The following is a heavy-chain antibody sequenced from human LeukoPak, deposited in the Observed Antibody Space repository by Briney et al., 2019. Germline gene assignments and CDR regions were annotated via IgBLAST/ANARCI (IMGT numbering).Heavy chain of an antibody. J-gene: IGHJ4*02. CDR1: GYTFTCYY. CDR2: INPNSGGT. D-gene: IGHD6-13*01. V-gene: IGHV1-2*02. Sequence: ASVKVSCKASGYTFTCYYMHWVRQAPGQGLEWMGWINPNSGGTNYAQKFQGRVTMTRDTSISTAYMELSRLRSDDTAVYYCARGGAAAGMRTKSYWGQGTLVTVSS. CDR3: ARGGAAAGMRTKSY.